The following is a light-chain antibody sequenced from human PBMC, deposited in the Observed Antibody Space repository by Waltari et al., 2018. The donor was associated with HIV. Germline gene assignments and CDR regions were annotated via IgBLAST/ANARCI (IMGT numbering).Light chain of an antibody. V-gene: IGKV2-28*01. Sequence: DIVMTQSPLSLPVTPGEPASISCRSSHSLLNSNGYNYLDWYLQKPGQSPQLLIYLGSNRASGVSDRFSGSGSGTDFTLKISRVEAEDVGVYYCMQALQSPRTFGQGTTVEIK. J-gene: IGKJ1*01. CDR2: LGS. CDR3: MQALQSPRT. CDR1: HSLLNSNGYNY.